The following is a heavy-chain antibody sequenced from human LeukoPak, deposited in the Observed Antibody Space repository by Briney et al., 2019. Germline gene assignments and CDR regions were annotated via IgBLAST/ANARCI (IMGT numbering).Heavy chain of an antibody. CDR3: ARALTIFGVVHLDY. CDR2: IYYSGST. CDR1: GGSISSYY. V-gene: IGHV4-59*08. D-gene: IGHD3-3*01. J-gene: IGHJ4*02. Sequence: SETLSPTCTVSGGSISSYYWSWIRQPPGKGLEWIGYIYYSGSTNYNPSLKSRVTISVDTSKNQFSLKLSSVTAADTAVYYCARALTIFGVVHLDYWGQGALVAVSS.